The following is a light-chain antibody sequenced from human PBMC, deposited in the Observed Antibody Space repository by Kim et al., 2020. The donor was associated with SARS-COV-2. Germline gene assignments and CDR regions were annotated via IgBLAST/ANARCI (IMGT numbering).Light chain of an antibody. CDR2: DAS. CDR3: QQYSSFLYT. J-gene: IGKJ2*01. V-gene: IGKV1-5*01. Sequence: GDRVTMTCRASQSMSTSLAWYQQKPGKAPKLLIYDASILKSGVPSRFSGSASGTDFTLTISSVQPDDFGTYYCQQYSSFLYTFGQGTKVDIK. CDR1: QSMSTS.